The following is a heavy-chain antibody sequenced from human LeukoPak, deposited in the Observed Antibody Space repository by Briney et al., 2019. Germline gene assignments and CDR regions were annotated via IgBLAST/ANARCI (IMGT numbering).Heavy chain of an antibody. CDR3: AKDRITMVRGVTKYYFDY. CDR2: ISGSGGST. D-gene: IGHD3-10*01. J-gene: IGHJ4*02. V-gene: IGHV3-23*01. CDR1: GFTFSSYS. Sequence: GGSLRLSCVASGFTFSSYSMSWVRQAPGKGLEWVSAISGSGGSTYYADSVKGRFTISRDNSKNTLYLQMNSLRAEDTAVYYCAKDRITMVRGVTKYYFDYWGQGTLVTVSS.